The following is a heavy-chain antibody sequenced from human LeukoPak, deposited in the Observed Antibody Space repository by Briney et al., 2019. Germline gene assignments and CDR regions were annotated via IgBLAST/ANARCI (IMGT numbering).Heavy chain of an antibody. V-gene: IGHV3-49*04. CDR1: GFTFGDYA. CDR2: IRSKIYGGTP. Sequence: PGRSLRLSCTASGFTFGDYAMTWVRQAPGKGLEWVGFIRSKIYGGTPEYAAPVKGRFTISRDDSKGIAYLQMNSLKTEDTAVYYCTRDQTPYYWGQGTLVTVSS. J-gene: IGHJ4*02. CDR3: TRDQTPYY.